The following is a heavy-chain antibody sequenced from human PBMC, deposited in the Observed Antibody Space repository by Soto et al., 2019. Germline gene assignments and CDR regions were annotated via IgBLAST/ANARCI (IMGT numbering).Heavy chain of an antibody. CDR1: GFTFSSYA. Sequence: GGSLRLSCAASGFTFSSYAMSGVRQAPGKGLEWVSAISGSGGSTYYADSVKGRFTISRDNSKNTLYLQMNSLRAEDTAVYYCARYCSSTSCLPYYYSYGVDVWGPGTTVTVSS. J-gene: IGHJ6*02. V-gene: IGHV3-23*01. CDR3: ARYCSSTSCLPYYYSYGVDV. D-gene: IGHD2-2*01. CDR2: ISGSGGST.